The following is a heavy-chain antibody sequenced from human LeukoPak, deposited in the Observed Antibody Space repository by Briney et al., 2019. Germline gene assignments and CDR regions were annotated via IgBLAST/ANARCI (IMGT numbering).Heavy chain of an antibody. CDR2: INPSGGST. CDR3: ARYFDWFDAFDI. J-gene: IGHJ3*02. D-gene: IGHD3-9*01. Sequence: ASVKVSCKASGYTFTSHYMHWVRQASGQGLEWMGIINPSGGSTSYAQKFQGRVTMTRDTSTSTVYMELSSLRSEDTAVYYCARYFDWFDAFDIWGQGTMVTVSS. CDR1: GYTFTSHY. V-gene: IGHV1-46*01.